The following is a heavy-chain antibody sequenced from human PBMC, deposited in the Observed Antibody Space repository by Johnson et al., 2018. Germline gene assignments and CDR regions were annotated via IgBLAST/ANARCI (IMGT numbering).Heavy chain of an antibody. V-gene: IGHV3-74*02. CDR1: GFTFSSHS. D-gene: IGHD6-13*01. CDR2: INSDGSNT. CDR3: GKGPHDSSWYRSFQH. Sequence: VQLVESGGGLVQPGGSLRLSCAASGFTFSSHSMNWVRQDPGKGLVWVSRINSDGSNTGYADSVKGRFTISRDNSRNTLYLQMNSLRAEDTAVYYCGKGPHDSSWYRSFQHWGQGTLVTVSS. J-gene: IGHJ1*01.